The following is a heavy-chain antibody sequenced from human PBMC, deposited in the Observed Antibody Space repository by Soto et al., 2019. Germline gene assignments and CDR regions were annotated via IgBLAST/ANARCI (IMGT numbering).Heavy chain of an antibody. CDR1: GFTVSSKY. CDR3: ARDDVLCDGCCCYGLPLDV. CDR2: IQSGGPT. J-gene: IGHJ6*04. V-gene: IGHV3-66*01. Sequence: PGGSLRLSCAASGFTVSSKYMSWVRQAPGKGLEWVSLIQSGGPTYYADSVKGRFTISRDTSENTVHLQMDSLRAEDTAVYYCARDDVLCDGCCCYGLPLDVSVKATTVTVPS. D-gene: IGHD2-15*01.